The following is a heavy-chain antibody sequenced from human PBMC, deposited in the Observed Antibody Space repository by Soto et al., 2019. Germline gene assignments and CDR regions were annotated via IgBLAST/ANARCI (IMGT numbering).Heavy chain of an antibody. CDR3: ERQAGGGRQNYRMDV. D-gene: IGHD2-15*01. CDR2: IYYSGST. V-gene: IGHV4-39*01. Sequence: SETLSLTCTVSGGSISSSRYLWDWLRQSPGKGLEWIANIYYSGSTDYNPSLKSRVTISVDTSKNQFYLKLTSVTAADTAVYYCERQAGGGRQNYRMDVLAQATTAPVSS. CDR1: GGSISSSRYL. J-gene: IGHJ6*02.